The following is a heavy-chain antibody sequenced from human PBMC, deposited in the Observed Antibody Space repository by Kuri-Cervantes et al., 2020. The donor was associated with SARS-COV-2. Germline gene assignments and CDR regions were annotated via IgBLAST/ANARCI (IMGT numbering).Heavy chain of an antibody. Sequence: SETLSLTCTVSGCSISSYYWSWIRQPPGKGLEWIGYIYYSGSTNYNPSLESRVTISVDTSKNQFSLKLSSVTAADTAVYYCARQGCSSTSCYSMDVWGQGTTVTVAS. D-gene: IGHD2-2*02. CDR3: ARQGCSSTSCYSMDV. V-gene: IGHV4-59*08. CDR1: GCSISSYY. J-gene: IGHJ6*02. CDR2: IYYSGST.